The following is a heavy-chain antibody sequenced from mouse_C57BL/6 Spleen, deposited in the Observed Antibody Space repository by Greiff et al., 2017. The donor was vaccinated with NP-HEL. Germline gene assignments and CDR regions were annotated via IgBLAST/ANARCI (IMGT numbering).Heavy chain of an antibody. CDR3: ARGYYYGSSYDYYAMDY. V-gene: IGHV1-63*01. D-gene: IGHD1-1*01. CDR1: GYTFTNYW. Sequence: VQLQQSGAELVRPGTSVKMSCKASGYTFTNYWIGWAKQRPGHGLEWIGDIYPGGGYTNSNEKFKGKATLTADKSSSTAYMQFSSLTSEDSAIYYCARGYYYGSSYDYYAMDYWGQGTSVTVSS. CDR2: IYPGGGYT. J-gene: IGHJ4*01.